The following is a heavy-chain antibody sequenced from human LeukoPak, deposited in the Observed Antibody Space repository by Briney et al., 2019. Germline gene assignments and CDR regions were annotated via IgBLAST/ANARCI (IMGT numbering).Heavy chain of an antibody. V-gene: IGHV4-30-4*01. CDR2: MFHSGST. CDR3: ARSPHCSTTRCYDMGYYFDY. Sequence: SQTLSLTCTVSGVSIGSGDYYWSWIRQPPGKGLEWIGSMFHSGSTYYNPSLKSRVTISLDTSNNQVSLKLNSVTAADTAVYYCARSPHCSTTRCYDMGYYFDYWGQGTLVAVSS. J-gene: IGHJ4*02. CDR1: GVSIGSGDYY. D-gene: IGHD2-2*01.